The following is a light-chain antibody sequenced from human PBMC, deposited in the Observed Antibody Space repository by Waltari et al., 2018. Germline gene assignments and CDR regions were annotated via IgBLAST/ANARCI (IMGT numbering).Light chain of an antibody. CDR3: CSYAGSTTFLYV. V-gene: IGLV2-23*01. J-gene: IGLJ1*01. CDR2: EGT. Sequence: QSALTQPASVSGSPGPSITIPCPGSSTDLGTYNLVSWYQQHPGKAPKLMIYEGTERPSGVSNRFSGSKSGNTASLTISGLQAEDEADYYCCSYAGSTTFLYVFGTGTKVTVL. CDR1: STDLGTYNL.